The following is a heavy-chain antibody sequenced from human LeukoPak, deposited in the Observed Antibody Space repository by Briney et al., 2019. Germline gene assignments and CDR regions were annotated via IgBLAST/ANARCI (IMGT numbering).Heavy chain of an antibody. J-gene: IGHJ4*02. D-gene: IGHD3-22*01. V-gene: IGHV1-2*02. CDR1: GYTFTGYY. CDR2: INPNSGGT. Sequence: ASVKVSCKASGYTFTGYYMHWVRQAPGQGLEWMGWINPNSGGTNYAQKFQGRVTMTRDTSLSTAYMELSSLRPADTAVYYCARSRGMTVVVYDYWGQGTLVTVSS. CDR3: ARSRGMTVVVYDY.